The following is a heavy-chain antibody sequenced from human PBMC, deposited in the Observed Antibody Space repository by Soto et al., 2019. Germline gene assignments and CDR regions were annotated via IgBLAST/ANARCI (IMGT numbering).Heavy chain of an antibody. D-gene: IGHD4-17*01. CDR2: ISYDGSNK. CDR1: GFTFSSYG. V-gene: IGHV3-30*18. J-gene: IGHJ5*02. Sequence: QVQLVESGGGVVQPGRSLRLSCAASGFTFSSYGMHWVRQAPGKGLEWAAVISYDGSNKYYADSVKGRFTISRDNSKNTLYLQMNSLRAEDTAVYYCAKATQTTSWWFDPWGQGTLVTVSS. CDR3: AKATQTTSWWFDP.